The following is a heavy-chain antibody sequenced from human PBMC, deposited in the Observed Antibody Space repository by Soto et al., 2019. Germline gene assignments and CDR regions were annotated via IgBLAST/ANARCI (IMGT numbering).Heavy chain of an antibody. Sequence: SATLSLTCTVSGASISSGYYWSWIRQQPGKGLEWIGYIYYNGNTFYNPSLKSRLTISLDTSKTQFSLKLSSVTAADAAMYYCARALRSYDFDYSGEGTLVTVSS. CDR1: GASISSGYY. V-gene: IGHV4-31*02. D-gene: IGHD3-16*01. CDR2: IYYNGNT. J-gene: IGHJ4*02. CDR3: ARALRSYDFDY.